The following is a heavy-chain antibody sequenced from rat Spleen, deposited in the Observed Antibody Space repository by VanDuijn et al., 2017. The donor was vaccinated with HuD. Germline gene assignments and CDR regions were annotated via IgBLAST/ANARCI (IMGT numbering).Heavy chain of an antibody. D-gene: IGHD1-11*01. CDR1: GLSLTSNS. CDR3: AGTTTEVTFDY. CDR2: IWSGGST. Sequence: QVQLKESGPGLVQPSESLSLTCTVSGLSLTSNSVSWIRQPPGKGLEWIGEIWSGGSTHYNPALKSRLSISRDTSKSQVFLKMNSLQTEDTAMYFCAGTTTEVTFDYWGQGVMVTVSS. J-gene: IGHJ2*01. V-gene: IGHV2-1*01.